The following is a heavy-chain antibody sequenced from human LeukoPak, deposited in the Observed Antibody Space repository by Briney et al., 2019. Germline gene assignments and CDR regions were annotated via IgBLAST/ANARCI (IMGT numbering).Heavy chain of an antibody. CDR3: ARALGYCGGDCSGTFDP. D-gene: IGHD2-21*02. J-gene: IGHJ5*02. CDR2: IYYSGST. CDR1: GGSISSSSYY. V-gene: IGHV4-39*07. Sequence: PSETLSLTCTVSGGSISSSSYYWGWIRQPPGKGLEWIGSIYYSGSTYYNPSLKSRVTISVDTSKNQFSLKLSSVTAADTAVYYCARALGYCGGDCSGTFDPWGQGTLVTVSS.